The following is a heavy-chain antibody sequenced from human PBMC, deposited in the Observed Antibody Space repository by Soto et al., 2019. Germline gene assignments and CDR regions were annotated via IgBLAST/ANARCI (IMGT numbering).Heavy chain of an antibody. CDR3: ARGGSSVVGATVY. J-gene: IGHJ4*02. Sequence: QVQLVQSGAEVKMPGASVKVSCKASGYTFTDYGMKWVRQATGQGLEWMGWMNPKSGDTVYAQKFQGRVSMTRATSISTAYMELNRLKSEDTAVYYCARGGSSVVGATVYWGQGTLVTVSS. V-gene: IGHV1-8*01. D-gene: IGHD1-26*01. CDR1: GYTFTDYG. CDR2: MNPKSGDT.